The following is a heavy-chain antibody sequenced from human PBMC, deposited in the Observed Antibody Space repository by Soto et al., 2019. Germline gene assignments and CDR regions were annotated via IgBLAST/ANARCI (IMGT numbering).Heavy chain of an antibody. D-gene: IGHD4-17*01. V-gene: IGHV1-69*13. CDR1: GGTFSDYA. CDR3: AHAGDYDLLTFDH. Sequence: GASVKVSCKASGGTFSDYAISWVRQAPGHGLEWVGGIIPLTETPVYAQTVQGRLTITADEVTSAAYMELSSLRSDDSATYFCAHAGDYDLLTFDHWGPGTLVTVSS. CDR2: IIPLTETP. J-gene: IGHJ4*02.